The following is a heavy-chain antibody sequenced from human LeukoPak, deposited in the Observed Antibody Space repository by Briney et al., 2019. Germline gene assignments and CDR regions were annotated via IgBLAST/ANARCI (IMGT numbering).Heavy chain of an antibody. CDR3: ARVGPATAFDY. Sequence: GGSLRLSCAASGFTFSSYWMSWVRQAPGKGLEWVANIKQDGSEKYYVDSVKGRFTISRDNSKNTLYLQMASLRDEDMGVYYCARVGPATAFDYWGQGTLVTVSS. V-gene: IGHV3-7*01. CDR2: IKQDGSEK. J-gene: IGHJ4*02. CDR1: GFTFSSYW.